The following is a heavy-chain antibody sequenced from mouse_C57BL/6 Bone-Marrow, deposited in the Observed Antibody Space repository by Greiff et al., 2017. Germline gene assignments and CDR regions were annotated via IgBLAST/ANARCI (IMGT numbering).Heavy chain of an antibody. CDR2: INYDGSST. V-gene: IGHV5-16*01. J-gene: IGHJ4*01. Sequence: EVHLVESEGGLVQPGSSMKLSCTASGFTFSDYYMAWVRQVPEKGLEWVANINYDGSSTYYLDSLKSRFIISRDNAKNILYLQMSSLKSEDTATYYCARGGLRRNAMDYWGQGTSVTVSS. D-gene: IGHD2-4*01. CDR3: ARGGLRRNAMDY. CDR1: GFTFSDYY.